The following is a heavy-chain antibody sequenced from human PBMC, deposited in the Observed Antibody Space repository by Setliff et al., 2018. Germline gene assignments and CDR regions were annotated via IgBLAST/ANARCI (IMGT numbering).Heavy chain of an antibody. J-gene: IGHJ6*03. CDR2: IFQSGIT. CDR1: GFSITNGYY. CDR3: ARDRNDNYESSGYYYAGGYMDV. V-gene: IGHV4-38-2*02. Sequence: SETLSLTCAVSGFSITNGYYWGWIRQSPGRGLEWIANIFQSGITFYNPSLKSRVTMSLDTSTNQFSLKLRSVTAADTAVYYCARDRNDNYESSGYYYAGGYMDVWGKGTTVTVSS. D-gene: IGHD3-22*01.